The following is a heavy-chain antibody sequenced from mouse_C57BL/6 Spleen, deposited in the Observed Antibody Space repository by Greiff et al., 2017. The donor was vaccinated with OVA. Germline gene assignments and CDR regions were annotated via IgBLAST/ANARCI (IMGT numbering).Heavy chain of an antibody. J-gene: IGHJ2*01. CDR1: GYTFTSYW. Sequence: VQLQQPGAELVRPGSSVKLSCKASGYTFTSYWMDWVKQRPGQGLEWIGNIYPSDSETHYNQKFKDKATLTVDKSSSTAYMQLSSLTSEDSAVYYCARVYGSSYFDYWGQGTTLTVSS. CDR2: IYPSDSET. CDR3: ARVYGSSYFDY. D-gene: IGHD1-1*01. V-gene: IGHV1-61*01.